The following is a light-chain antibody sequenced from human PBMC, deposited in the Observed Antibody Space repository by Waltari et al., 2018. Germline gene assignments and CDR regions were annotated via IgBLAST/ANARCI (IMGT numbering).Light chain of an antibody. Sequence: QSALTQPASVSGSPGQSITISCTGSSTDLGSSTLVPWYQHHPDKAPKLLIYEGTERPPGVSRRFSGSKSGNPASLTIATLQAEDEADYYCFSYADGRSLVFGGGTKLTVL. CDR2: EGT. CDR1: STDLGSSTL. V-gene: IGLV2-23*01. CDR3: FSYADGRSLV. J-gene: IGLJ2*01.